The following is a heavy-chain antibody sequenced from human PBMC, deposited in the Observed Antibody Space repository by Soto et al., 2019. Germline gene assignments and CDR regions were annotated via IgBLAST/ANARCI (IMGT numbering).Heavy chain of an antibody. D-gene: IGHD3-16*02. V-gene: IGHV4-34*01. Sequence: PSETLSLTCAVYGGSFSGYYWSWIRQPPGKGLEWIGEINHSGSTNYNPSLKSRVTISVDTSKNQFSLKLSSVTAADTAVYYCARMPPGYCRELSCWGQGTLVTVSS. CDR3: ARMPPGYCRELSC. CDR2: INHSGST. CDR1: GGSFSGYY. J-gene: IGHJ4*02.